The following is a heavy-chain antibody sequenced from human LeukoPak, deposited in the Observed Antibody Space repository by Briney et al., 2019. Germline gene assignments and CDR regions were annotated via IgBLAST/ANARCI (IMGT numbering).Heavy chain of an antibody. CDR1: DGSISDYH. V-gene: IGHV4-59*01. Sequence: SETLSLTCTVSDGSISDYHWVWIRQPPGKGLEWLGDIYSSGHTDYTPSLRGRVSMSIDASRNHFSLKVDSVTTADTAVYYCARGGQWAETNWFDPWGRGILVSVS. J-gene: IGHJ5*02. CDR2: IYSSGHT. CDR3: ARGGQWAETNWFDP. D-gene: IGHD1-26*01.